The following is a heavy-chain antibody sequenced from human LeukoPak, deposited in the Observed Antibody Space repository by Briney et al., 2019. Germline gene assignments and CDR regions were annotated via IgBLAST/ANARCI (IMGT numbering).Heavy chain of an antibody. CDR3: ARNPDSDHFDY. CDR2: IPHSGST. D-gene: IGHD1-14*01. CDR1: GESFSDYY. V-gene: IGHV4-34*01. Sequence: SETLSLTCAVYGESFSDYYWSWIRQPLGEGLEWIGEIPHSGSTNYNPSLKSRVTMSLDTSKNQFSLNLTSVTAADTAVYYCARNPDSDHFDYWGQGTLVTVSS. J-gene: IGHJ4*02.